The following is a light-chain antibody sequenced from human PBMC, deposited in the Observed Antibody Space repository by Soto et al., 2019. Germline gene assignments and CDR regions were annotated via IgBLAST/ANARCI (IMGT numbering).Light chain of an antibody. V-gene: IGKV1-39*01. CDR3: QQSYSTPLT. Sequence: IQMTQSPSSLSASVGARVAITCRASQSISSYLNWYQQKPGKAPKLLIYAASSLQSGVPSRFSGSGSGTDFTLTISSLQPEDFATYYCQQSYSTPLTFGGGTKVDI. CDR2: AAS. CDR1: QSISSY. J-gene: IGKJ4*01.